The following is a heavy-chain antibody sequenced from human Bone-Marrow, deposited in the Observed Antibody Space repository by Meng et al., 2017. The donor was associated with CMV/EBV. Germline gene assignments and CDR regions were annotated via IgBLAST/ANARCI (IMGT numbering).Heavy chain of an antibody. CDR3: AGGGQELLRSGGDY. Sequence: GGSLRLSCAVSGFTFSSYGMHWVRQAPGKGLEWVAFIRYDGSNKYYADSVKGRFTISRDNSKNTLYLQRNGRRAEDTAVYYCAGGGQELLRSGGDYWGQGTLVTVSS. V-gene: IGHV3-30*02. D-gene: IGHD2-15*01. CDR1: GFTFSSYG. J-gene: IGHJ4*02. CDR2: IRYDGSNK.